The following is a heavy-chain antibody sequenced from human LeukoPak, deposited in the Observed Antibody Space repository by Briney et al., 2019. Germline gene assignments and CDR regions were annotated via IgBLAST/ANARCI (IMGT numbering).Heavy chain of an antibody. D-gene: IGHD3-10*01. J-gene: IGHJ4*02. CDR1: GFTFSSYW. Sequence: GGSLRLSCAASGFTFSSYWMSWVRQAPGKGLEWVSSVGGDGRFTYHADSVKGRFTISRDNSKNTLYLQMNSLRAEDTAVYYCASFGELLQWGAFDYWGQGTLVTVSS. V-gene: IGHV3-23*01. CDR2: VGGDGRFT. CDR3: ASFGELLQWGAFDY.